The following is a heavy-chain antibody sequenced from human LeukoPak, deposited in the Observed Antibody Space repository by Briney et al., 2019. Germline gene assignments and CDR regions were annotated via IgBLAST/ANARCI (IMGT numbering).Heavy chain of an antibody. J-gene: IGHJ4*02. D-gene: IGHD4-17*01. V-gene: IGHV3-23*01. CDR2: ISGSGDTT. CDR3: AKELTTERTPGVDS. CDR1: GFTFSSYS. Sequence: GGSLRLSCTASGFTFSSYSMSWVRQGPGTGLEWVSAISGSGDTTFYADSVKGRFAISRDNSKKTLYLQVNSLRAEDTAVYFCAKELTTERTPGVDSWGQGTLVTVSS.